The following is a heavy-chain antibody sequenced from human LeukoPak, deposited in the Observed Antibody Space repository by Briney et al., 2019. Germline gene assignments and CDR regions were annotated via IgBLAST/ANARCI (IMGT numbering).Heavy chain of an antibody. J-gene: IGHJ3*02. CDR3: ARGRSSGWYEEDAFDI. CDR2: IIPILGIA. V-gene: IGHV1-69*04. CDR1: GGTFSSYA. Sequence: ASVKVSCKASGGTFSSYAISWVRQAPGQGLEWMGRIIPILGIANYAQKFQGRVTITADKSTSTAYMELSSLRSEDTAVYYCARGRSSGWYEEDAFDIWGQGTMVTVSS. D-gene: IGHD6-13*01.